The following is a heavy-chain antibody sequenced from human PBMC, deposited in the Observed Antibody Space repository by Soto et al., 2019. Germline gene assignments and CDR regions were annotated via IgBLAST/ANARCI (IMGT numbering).Heavy chain of an antibody. Sequence: PSETLSLTCAVYGGSFSGYYWSWIRQPPGKGLEWIGEINHSGSTNYNPSLKSRVTISVDTSKNQFSLKLSSVTAADTAVYYCARGVRDIVVVPAAIVYYYYMDVWGKGTTVTVSS. V-gene: IGHV4-34*01. J-gene: IGHJ6*03. CDR2: INHSGST. CDR1: GGSFSGYY. CDR3: ARGVRDIVVVPAAIVYYYYMDV. D-gene: IGHD2-2*01.